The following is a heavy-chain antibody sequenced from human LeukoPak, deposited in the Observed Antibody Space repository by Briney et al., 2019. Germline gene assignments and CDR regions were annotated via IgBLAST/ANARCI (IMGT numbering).Heavy chain of an antibody. CDR2: IIPIFGTA. D-gene: IGHD3-22*01. CDR1: GGTFSSYA. V-gene: IGHV1-69*01. CDR3: ASRPYYYDSSGSLGY. J-gene: IGHJ4*02. Sequence: SVKVSCKASGGTFSSYAISWVRQAPGQGLEWMGGIIPIFGTANYAQKFQGRVTITADESTSTAYMELSSLRSEDTAVYYCASRPYYYDSSGSLGYWGQGTLVTVSS.